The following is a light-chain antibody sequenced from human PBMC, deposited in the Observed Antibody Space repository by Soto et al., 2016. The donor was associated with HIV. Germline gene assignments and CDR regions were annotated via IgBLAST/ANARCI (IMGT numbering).Light chain of an antibody. Sequence: DIVMTQSPLSLPVTPGEPASISCRSSQSLLHSNGYNYLDWYLQKPGQSPQLLIYLGSNRASGVPDRFSGSGSGTDFTLKISRVEAEDVGVYYCMQALQTPLFTFGLGPKWISN. J-gene: IGKJ3*01. V-gene: IGKV2-28*01. CDR2: LGS. CDR1: QSLLHSNGYNY. CDR3: MQALQTPLFT.